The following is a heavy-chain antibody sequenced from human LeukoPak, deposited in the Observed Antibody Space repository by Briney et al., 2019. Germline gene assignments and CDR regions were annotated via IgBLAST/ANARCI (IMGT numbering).Heavy chain of an antibody. CDR2: INAGNGNT. J-gene: IGHJ6*02. CDR1: GYTVTSYA. Sequence: ASVKVSCKASGYTVTSYAMHWLRQSPGQRLEWMGGINAGNGNTKYSQKFQGRVTITRDTSASTAYVELSSLRSEDTAVYYCARATVNLFYYYGMDVWGQGTTVTVSS. D-gene: IGHD4-17*01. V-gene: IGHV1-3*01. CDR3: ARATVNLFYYYGMDV.